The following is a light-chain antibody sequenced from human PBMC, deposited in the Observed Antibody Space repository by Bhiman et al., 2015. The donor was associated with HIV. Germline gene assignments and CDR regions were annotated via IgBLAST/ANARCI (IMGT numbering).Light chain of an antibody. CDR1: SSNIGNNY. J-gene: IGLJ2*01. Sequence: QSVLTQPPSVSAAPGQKVTISCSGSSSNIGNNYVSWYQQLPGTAPKLLIYDTDKRPSGIPDRFSGSKSGTSASLAITGLQAEDEADYYCQSYDSSLSGSLFGGGTKLTVL. V-gene: IGLV1-51*01. CDR3: QSYDSSLSGSL. CDR2: DTD.